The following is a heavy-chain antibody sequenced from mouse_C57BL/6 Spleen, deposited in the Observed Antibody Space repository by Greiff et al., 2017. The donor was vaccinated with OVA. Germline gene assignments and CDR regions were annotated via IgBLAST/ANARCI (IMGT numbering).Heavy chain of an antibody. V-gene: IGHV14-3*01. D-gene: IGHD1-1*01. CDR1: GFNIKNTY. Sequence: EVQLQQSVAELVRPGASVKLSCTASGFNIKNTYMHWVKQRPEQGLEWIGRIDPANGNTKYAPKFQGKATITADTSSNTAYLQLSSLSSEDTAIXYCADYYGSSYGWCAYWGQGTLVTVSA. CDR3: ADYYGSSYGWCAY. CDR2: IDPANGNT. J-gene: IGHJ3*01.